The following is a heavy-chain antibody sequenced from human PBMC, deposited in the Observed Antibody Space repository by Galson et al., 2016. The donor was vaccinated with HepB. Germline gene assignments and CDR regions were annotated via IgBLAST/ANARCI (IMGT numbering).Heavy chain of an antibody. D-gene: IGHD2-21*02. Sequence: QSGAEVKKPGESLKISCKGSGYTFTTYWIGWVRQMPGKGLEWMGIIYPGDSDTKYSPSFQGQVTISADKSISTAYLQWSGLKASDTAMYYCARTLPVVVTAEDAFDIWGQGTMVIVSS. J-gene: IGHJ3*02. V-gene: IGHV5-51*01. CDR2: IYPGDSDT. CDR1: GYTFTTYW. CDR3: ARTLPVVVTAEDAFDI.